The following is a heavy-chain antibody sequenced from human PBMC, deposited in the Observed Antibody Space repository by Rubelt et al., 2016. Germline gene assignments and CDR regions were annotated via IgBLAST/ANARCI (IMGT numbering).Heavy chain of an antibody. J-gene: IGHJ4*02. CDR3: ARARFAYDSGASPDS. Sequence: QLQLQESGPGLVKPSETLSLTCTVSGGSISSNIYFWAWIRQPPGRGLEWIGSIYYIGSTYYNPSLKSRVTISVDTSKNQFSLKLGPVSAADTAGYYCARARFAYDSGASPDSWGQGTLVTVSS. CDR1: GGSISSNIYF. D-gene: IGHD3-22*01. V-gene: IGHV4-39*07. CDR2: IYYIGST.